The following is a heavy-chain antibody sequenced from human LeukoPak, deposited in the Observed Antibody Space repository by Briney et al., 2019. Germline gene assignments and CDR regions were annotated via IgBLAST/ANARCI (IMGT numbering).Heavy chain of an antibody. Sequence: GGSLRLSCAASGFTFSSYGMHWVRQAPSKGLEWVAVISYDGSNKYYADSVKGRFTISRDNSKNTLYLQMNSLRAEDTAVYYCAKDWGSHGSGSYSYWGQGTLVTVSS. CDR2: ISYDGSNK. J-gene: IGHJ4*02. CDR1: GFTFSSYG. D-gene: IGHD3-10*01. V-gene: IGHV3-30*18. CDR3: AKDWGSHGSGSYSY.